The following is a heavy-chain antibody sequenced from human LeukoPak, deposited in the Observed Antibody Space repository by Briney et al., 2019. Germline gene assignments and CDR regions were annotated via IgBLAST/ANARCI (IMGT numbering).Heavy chain of an antibody. D-gene: IGHD3-10*01. J-gene: IGHJ4*02. CDR2: IDTGNGYT. CDR1: GYTFIRYT. V-gene: IGHV1-3*04. Sequence: ASVTVSCKASGYTFIRYTMHWVRQASGQGLEWMAWIDTGNGYTKYSQNFQGRVTITSDTSANTVYMELSSLRSEDTAIYYCAREWYFGSGDYPYFDYWGQGTLVTVSS. CDR3: AREWYFGSGDYPYFDY.